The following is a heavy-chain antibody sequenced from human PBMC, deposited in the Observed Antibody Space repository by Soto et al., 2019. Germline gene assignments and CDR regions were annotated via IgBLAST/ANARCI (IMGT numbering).Heavy chain of an antibody. D-gene: IGHD3-10*01. Sequence: ASVKGSCKESGYTFTSCYIHLLLQSPVQGLEWMGIINPSGDTTSYAQKFQGRLTLTRDTSTSTVYMELRSLRSEDTAVYYCARDLGITIVRGAMDYWGQGTLVTVSS. CDR1: GYTFTSCY. J-gene: IGHJ4*02. CDR3: ARDLGITIVRGAMDY. V-gene: IGHV1-46*01. CDR2: INPSGDTT.